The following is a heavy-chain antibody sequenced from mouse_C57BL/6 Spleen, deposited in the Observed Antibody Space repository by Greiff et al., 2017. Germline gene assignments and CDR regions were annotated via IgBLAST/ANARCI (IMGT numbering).Heavy chain of an antibody. J-gene: IGHJ1*03. CDR2: IDPSDSYT. CDR3: ARNYDGYWYFDV. Sequence: QVQLQQSGAELVMPGASVKLSCKASGYTFTSYWMHWVKQRPGQGLEWIGEIDPSDSYTNYNQKFKGKSTLTVDKSSSTAYMQLSSLTSEDSAVYYCARNYDGYWYFDVWGTGTTVTVSS. CDR1: GYTFTSYW. V-gene: IGHV1-69*01. D-gene: IGHD2-3*01.